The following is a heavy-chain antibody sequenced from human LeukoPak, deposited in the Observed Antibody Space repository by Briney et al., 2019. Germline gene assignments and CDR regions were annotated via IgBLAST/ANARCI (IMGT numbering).Heavy chain of an antibody. CDR3: ARDVLLRDYGDTLNAYDL. J-gene: IGHJ3*01. Sequence: PSETLSLTCAVSGGSLSGYYWSWIRQSPGKGLKWMGDIHHDGRTKYKSSFKSRITIFLVSSKNEVSLRLSPVTPADTALYFCARDVLLRDYGDTLNAYDLWGQGPMVAVS. CDR2: IHHDGRT. D-gene: IGHD4-17*01. V-gene: IGHV4-34*01. CDR1: GGSLSGYY.